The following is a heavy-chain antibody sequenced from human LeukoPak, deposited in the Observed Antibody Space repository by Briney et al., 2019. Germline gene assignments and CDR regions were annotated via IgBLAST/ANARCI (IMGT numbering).Heavy chain of an antibody. V-gene: IGHV1-18*01. D-gene: IGHD3-10*01. J-gene: IGHJ4*02. Sequence: GASVKASCKASGYTFTSYGISWVRQAPGQGLEWMGWISAYNGNTNYAQKLQGRVTMTTDTSTSTAYMELSRLRSDDTAVYYCARDPGHIMGSGSGYFDYWGQGTLVTVSS. CDR2: ISAYNGNT. CDR1: GYTFTSYG. CDR3: ARDPGHIMGSGSGYFDY.